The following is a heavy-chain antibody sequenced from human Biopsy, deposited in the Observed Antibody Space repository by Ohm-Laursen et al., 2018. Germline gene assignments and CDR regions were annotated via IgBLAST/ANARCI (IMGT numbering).Heavy chain of an antibody. CDR1: GFTFTSYG. J-gene: IGHJ6*02. CDR2: ITGSSSTI. CDR3: TRLAYYYYYGMDV. V-gene: IGHV3-48*03. D-gene: IGHD2-21*01. Sequence: SLRLSCTASGFTFTSYGMHWVRQAPGKGLEWISYITGSSSTIYYADSVKGRFTISRDNAKNSLYLQMNSLRAEDTAVYCCTRLAYYYYYGMDVWGQGITVTVSS.